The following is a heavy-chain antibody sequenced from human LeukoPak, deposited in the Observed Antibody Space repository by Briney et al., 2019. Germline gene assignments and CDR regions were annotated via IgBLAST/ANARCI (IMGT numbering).Heavy chain of an antibody. CDR3: ATAGTPDY. J-gene: IGHJ4*02. CDR1: GFSFSRYN. D-gene: IGHD6-13*01. Sequence: GGSLRLYCAASGFSFSRYNMNWVRQAPGKGLEWVAYITGSSSSIYYADSVKGRFTISRDNAKNSLYLQMNRLRAEDTAVYYCATAGTPDYWGQGTLVTVSS. CDR2: ITGSSSSI. V-gene: IGHV3-48*01.